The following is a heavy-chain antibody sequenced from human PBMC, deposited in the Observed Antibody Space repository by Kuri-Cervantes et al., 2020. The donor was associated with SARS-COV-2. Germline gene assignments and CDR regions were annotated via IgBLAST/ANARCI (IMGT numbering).Heavy chain of an antibody. V-gene: IGHV3-73*01. CDR3: TRVARSSEDGMDV. CDR2: IRSKANSYAT. D-gene: IGHD1-14*01. J-gene: IGHJ6*02. Sequence: LSLTCAASGFTFSGSAMHWVRQASGKGLEWVGRIRSKANSYATAYAASVKGRFTISRDDSKNTAYLQMNSLKTEDTAVYYCTRVARSSEDGMDVWGQATTVTVSS. CDR1: GFTFSGSA.